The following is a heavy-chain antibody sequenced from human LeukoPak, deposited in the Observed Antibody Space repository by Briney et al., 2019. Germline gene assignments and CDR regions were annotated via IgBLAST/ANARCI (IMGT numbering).Heavy chain of an antibody. CDR2: IYYSGST. CDR1: GGSISSGGYY. J-gene: IGHJ4*02. V-gene: IGHV4-31*03. CDR3: ASLRGYMVRGVIVSGYYFDY. Sequence: SETLSLTCTVSGGSISSGGYYWSWIRQHPGKGLEWIGYIYYSGSTYYNPSLKSRVTISVDTSKNQFSLKLSSVTAADTAVYYCASLRGYMVRGVIVSGYYFDYWGQGTLVTVTS. D-gene: IGHD3-10*01.